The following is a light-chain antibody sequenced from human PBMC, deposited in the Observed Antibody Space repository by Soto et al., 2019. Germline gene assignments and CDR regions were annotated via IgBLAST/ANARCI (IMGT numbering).Light chain of an antibody. Sequence: QSALTQPASVSGSPGQSITISCTGTSSDVGGYNYVSWYQQHPGKAPKLLIYGVTNRPSGVSTRFSGSKSGNTASLTTSGLQAEDAADYHYSSYICDGTRNYLFGTGTKLTVL. J-gene: IGLJ1*01. CDR2: GVT. CDR1: SSDVGGYNY. V-gene: IGLV2-14*01. CDR3: SSYICDGTRNYL.